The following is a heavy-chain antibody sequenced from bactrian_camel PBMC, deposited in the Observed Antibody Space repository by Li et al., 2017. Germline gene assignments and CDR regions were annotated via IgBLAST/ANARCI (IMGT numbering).Heavy chain of an antibody. CDR3: AAEGALNGGICYGNPNY. D-gene: IGHD2*01. J-gene: IGHJ4*01. Sequence: VQLVESGGGLVQPGGSLRLACAASGFIFGYHVMSWVRQAPGKGLEWVSGISSLGTTYYAESVKGRFTISQNNAKNILYLEMNSLKVDDTAVYTCAAEGALNGGICYGNPNYWGQGTQVTVS. CDR1: GFIFGYHV. V-gene: IGHV3S10*01. CDR2: ISSLGTT.